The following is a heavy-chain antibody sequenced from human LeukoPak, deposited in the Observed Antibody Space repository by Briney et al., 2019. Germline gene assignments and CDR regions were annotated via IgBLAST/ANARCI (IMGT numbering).Heavy chain of an antibody. Sequence: PGGSLRLSCAASGFTFSGYAMSWVRQAPGKGMEWVSAISGSGGSTYYADSVKGRFTISRDNSKNTLYLQMNSLRAEDTAVYYCAKLSGAWFGDWLDYWGQGTLVTVSS. D-gene: IGHD3-10*01. CDR3: AKLSGAWFGDWLDY. V-gene: IGHV3-23*01. CDR2: ISGSGGST. J-gene: IGHJ4*02. CDR1: GFTFSGYA.